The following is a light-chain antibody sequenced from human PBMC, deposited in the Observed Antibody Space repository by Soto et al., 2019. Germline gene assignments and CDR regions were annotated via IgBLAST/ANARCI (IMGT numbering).Light chain of an antibody. J-gene: IGLJ1*01. CDR3: NSFLIRNTYD. CDR1: SSDVGAYNR. Sequence: QSALTQPASVSGSPGQSITISCTGSSSDVGAYNRVSWYQHHPHKAPKLIIYEVYNRPSGVSRRFSGSTSDNTASLTVSGLVDEDEAYYYCNSFLIRNTYDFGTGTKLTVL. CDR2: EVY. V-gene: IGLV2-14*01.